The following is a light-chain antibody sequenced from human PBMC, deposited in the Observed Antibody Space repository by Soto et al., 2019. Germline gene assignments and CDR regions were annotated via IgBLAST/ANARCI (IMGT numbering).Light chain of an antibody. Sequence: EIVMTQSPATLSVSPGERASLSCRASQSVGSKLAWYQHKPGQAPRLLIYDASTRATGFPARFSGSGSGTEFTLTISSLQSEDFAVYYCQQYNNWPPFTFGPGTKVDIK. CDR3: QQYNNWPPFT. J-gene: IGKJ3*01. CDR2: DAS. CDR1: QSVGSK. V-gene: IGKV3-15*01.